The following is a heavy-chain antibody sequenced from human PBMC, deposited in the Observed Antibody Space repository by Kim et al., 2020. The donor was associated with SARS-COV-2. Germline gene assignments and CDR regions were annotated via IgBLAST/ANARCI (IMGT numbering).Heavy chain of an antibody. CDR2: INRDGSVT. CDR1: GFTRGGYW. D-gene: IGHD2-8*01. J-gene: IGHJ3*02. V-gene: IGHV3-7*01. CDR3: ARDGTFCSKGVCYDAFDN. Sequence: ASGFTRGGYWMTWVRQAPGKGLEWVANINRDGSVTHYADSVQGRFTISRDNAENSLFLQMNSLRVEDTAVYYCARDGTFCSKGVCYDAFDNW.